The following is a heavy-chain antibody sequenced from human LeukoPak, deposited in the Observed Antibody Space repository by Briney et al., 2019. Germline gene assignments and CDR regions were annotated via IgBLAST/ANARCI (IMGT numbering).Heavy chain of an antibody. CDR3: ARDGDSTAMVS. V-gene: IGHV1-69*13. CDR2: IIPIFGTA. D-gene: IGHD5-18*01. Sequence: ASVTVSCTASGGTFSSYAISWVRQAPGQGLEWMGGIIPIFGTANYAQKFQGRVTITADESTSTAYMELSSLRSEDTAVYYCARDGDSTAMVSWGQGTLVTVSS. J-gene: IGHJ4*02. CDR1: GGTFSSYA.